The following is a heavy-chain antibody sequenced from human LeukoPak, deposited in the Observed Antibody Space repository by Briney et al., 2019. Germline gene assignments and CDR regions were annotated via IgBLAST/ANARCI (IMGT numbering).Heavy chain of an antibody. CDR1: GGSISSSNW. Sequence: KTSETLSLTCAVSGGSISSSNWWSWVRPPPGKGLEWIGEIYHSGSTNYNPSLKSRVTISVDKSKNQFSLKLSSVTAADTAVYYCAREGIAVAAADYWGQGTLVTVSS. D-gene: IGHD6-19*01. V-gene: IGHV4-4*02. CDR2: IYHSGST. CDR3: AREGIAVAAADY. J-gene: IGHJ4*02.